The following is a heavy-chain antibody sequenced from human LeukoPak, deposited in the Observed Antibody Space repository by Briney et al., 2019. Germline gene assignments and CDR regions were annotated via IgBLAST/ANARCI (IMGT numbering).Heavy chain of an antibody. Sequence: SVKVSCNASGGTFSSYAISWVRQAPGQGLEWMGRIIPIFGTANYAQKFQGRVTITTDESTSTAYMELSSLRSEDTAVYYCARDPTLFDYGDYGEGFDYWGQGTLVTVSS. CDR2: IIPIFGTA. V-gene: IGHV1-69*05. D-gene: IGHD4-17*01. CDR3: ARDPTLFDYGDYGEGFDY. J-gene: IGHJ4*02. CDR1: GGTFSSYA.